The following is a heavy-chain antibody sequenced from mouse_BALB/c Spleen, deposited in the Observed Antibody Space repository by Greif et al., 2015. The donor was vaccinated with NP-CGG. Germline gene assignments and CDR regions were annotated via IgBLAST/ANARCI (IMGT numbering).Heavy chain of an antibody. D-gene: IGHD2-3*01. CDR1: GYTFTGYW. J-gene: IGHJ4*01. Sequence: VRLQQSGAELAKPGASVKLSCKASGYTFTGYWMHWVKQRPGQGLEWIGEINPSNGRTNYNEKFKSKATLTVDKSSSTAYMQLSSLTSEDSAVYYCAIYDGYYYYAMDYWGQGTSVTVSS. V-gene: IGHV1S81*02. CDR3: AIYDGYYYYAMDY. CDR2: INPSNGRT.